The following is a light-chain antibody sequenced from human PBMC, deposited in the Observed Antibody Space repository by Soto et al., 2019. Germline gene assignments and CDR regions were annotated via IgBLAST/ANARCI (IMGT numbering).Light chain of an antibody. V-gene: IGKV3-15*01. J-gene: IGKJ5*01. CDR2: RAS. CDR1: YNVNSN. Sequence: VIMTQSPVTLSVSSGEGATLSCRASYNVNSNLAWYQQKPGQAPRLLISRASTRATGIAARFSGSGSGTEFTLTIASLQSEHSAVYYCQQYDSWPMTFGQGTRLEIK. CDR3: QQYDSWPMT.